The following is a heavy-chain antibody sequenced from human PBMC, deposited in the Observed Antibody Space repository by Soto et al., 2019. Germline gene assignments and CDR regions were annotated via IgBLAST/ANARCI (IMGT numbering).Heavy chain of an antibody. CDR2: IYYSGST. J-gene: IGHJ5*02. CDR1: GGSISSGGYY. CDR3: AREIPLGYYDSSGHYSNWFDP. V-gene: IGHV4-31*03. D-gene: IGHD3-22*01. Sequence: QVQLQESGPGLVKPSQTLSLTCTVSGGSISSGGYYWSWIRQHPGKGLEWIGYIYYSGSTYYNPSLKSRVTISVDTSKNQFSLKLSSVTAADTAVYYCAREIPLGYYDSSGHYSNWFDPWGQGTLVTVSS.